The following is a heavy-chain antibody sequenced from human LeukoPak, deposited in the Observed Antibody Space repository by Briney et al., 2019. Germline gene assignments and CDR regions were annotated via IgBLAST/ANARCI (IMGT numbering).Heavy chain of an antibody. CDR2: IIPILGIA. D-gene: IGHD6-13*01. CDR3: ARDVYSIAAAGTFDY. V-gene: IGHV1-69*04. Sequence: SVKVSCKASGGTFSSYAISWVRQAPGQGLEWMGRIIPILGIANYAQKFQGRVTITADKSTSTAYMELSSLRSEDTAVYYCARDVYSIAAAGTFDYWGQGTLVTVSS. J-gene: IGHJ4*02. CDR1: GGTFSSYA.